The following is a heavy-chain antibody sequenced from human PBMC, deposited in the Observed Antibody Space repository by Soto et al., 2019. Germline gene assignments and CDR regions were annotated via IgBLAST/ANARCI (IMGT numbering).Heavy chain of an antibody. CDR2: ISAYNGNT. Sequence: GPSVQVSCKASGYTFTSYGISWVRQAPGQGLEWMGWISAYNGNTNYAQKLQGRVTMTTDTSTSTAYMELRSLRSDGTAVYYCARVAARDYYYYGMDVWGQGTTVTVSS. D-gene: IGHD6-6*01. V-gene: IGHV1-18*04. J-gene: IGHJ6*02. CDR1: GYTFTSYG. CDR3: ARVAARDYYYYGMDV.